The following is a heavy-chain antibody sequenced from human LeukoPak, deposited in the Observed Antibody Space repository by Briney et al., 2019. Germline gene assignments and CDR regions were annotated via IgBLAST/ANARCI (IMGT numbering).Heavy chain of an antibody. J-gene: IGHJ4*02. CDR1: GFTFSSYD. Sequence: GSLRLSCAASGFTFSSYDMHWVRQAPGKGPEWLAFIRYDGSYQYYADSVKGRFTISRDNSKNTLYLQMNSLRAEDTAVYYCATPKADYYPFDYWGQGTLVTVS. CDR2: IRYDGSYQ. CDR3: ATPKADYYPFDY. V-gene: IGHV3-30*02. D-gene: IGHD3-22*01.